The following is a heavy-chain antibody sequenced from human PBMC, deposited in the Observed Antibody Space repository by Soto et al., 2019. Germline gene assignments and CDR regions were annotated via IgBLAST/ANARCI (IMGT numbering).Heavy chain of an antibody. D-gene: IGHD5-12*01. CDR1: GFTFSSYE. CDR2: ISSSGTI. CDR3: TKEKSVMYSGYDAFDS. J-gene: IGHJ3*02. V-gene: IGHV3-48*03. Sequence: GGSLRLSCAASGFTFSSYEMDWVRQAPGKGLEWVAYISSSGTILYADSVKGRFTISRDNADNSLYLQMNSLRAEDTAVYYCTKEKSVMYSGYDAFDSWGRGTMVTVSS.